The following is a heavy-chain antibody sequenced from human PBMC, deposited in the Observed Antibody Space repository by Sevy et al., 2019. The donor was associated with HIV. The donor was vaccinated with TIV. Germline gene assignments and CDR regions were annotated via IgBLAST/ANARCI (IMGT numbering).Heavy chain of an antibody. CDR1: GFIFSSFG. CDR3: AKDYSTGWYGYYYGMDV. D-gene: IGHD6-19*01. CDR2: IHYKGSDK. J-gene: IGHJ6*02. Sequence: GESPKISCAASGFIFSSFGMHWVRQAPGKGLEWVAFIHYKGSDKYYADAVKGRYTISRDNSKNTVYLQMSSLRAEDTAVYYCAKDYSTGWYGYYYGMDVRGQGTTVTVSS. V-gene: IGHV3-30*02.